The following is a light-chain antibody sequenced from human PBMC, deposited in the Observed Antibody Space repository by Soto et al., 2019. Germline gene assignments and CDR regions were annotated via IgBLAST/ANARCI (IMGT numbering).Light chain of an antibody. Sequence: DIQMSQSPSTLSASVGDRVTITCRASQSISSWLAWYQQKPGMAPKLLIYAASTLRSGVPSRFSGSGSGADFPLTISSLQPEDFATYYCQQSSRFPLTFGGGTKVDIK. V-gene: IGKV1-12*01. J-gene: IGKJ4*01. CDR3: QQSSRFPLT. CDR1: QSISSW. CDR2: AAS.